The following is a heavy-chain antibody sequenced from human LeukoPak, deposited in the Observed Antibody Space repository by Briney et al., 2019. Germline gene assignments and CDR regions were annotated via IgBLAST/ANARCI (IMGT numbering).Heavy chain of an antibody. Sequence: PGGSLRLSCAASGFTFSSYAMSWVRQAPGKGLEWVSAISGSGGSTYYADSVKGRFTISRDNSKNTLYLQMNSLRAEDTAVYYCAKDSEEPHSSSSGWYFDLWGRGTLVTVSS. D-gene: IGHD6-6*01. J-gene: IGHJ2*01. CDR3: AKDSEEPHSSSSGWYFDL. CDR2: ISGSGGST. CDR1: GFTFSSYA. V-gene: IGHV3-23*01.